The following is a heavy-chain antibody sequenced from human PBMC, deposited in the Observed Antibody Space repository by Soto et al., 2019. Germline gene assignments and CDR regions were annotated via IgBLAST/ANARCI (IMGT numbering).Heavy chain of an antibody. CDR3: ARDPYDILTVYYYYGMDV. D-gene: IGHD3-9*01. CDR1: GFTFSSYW. CDR2: IKQDGSEK. Sequence: EVQLVESGGGLVQPGGSLRLSCAASGFTFSSYWMSWVRQAPGKGLEWVANIKQDGSEKYYVDSVKGRFTISRDNAKNSLYLQMNSLRAEDTAVYYCARDPYDILTVYYYYGMDVWGQGTTVTVSS. V-gene: IGHV3-7*04. J-gene: IGHJ6*02.